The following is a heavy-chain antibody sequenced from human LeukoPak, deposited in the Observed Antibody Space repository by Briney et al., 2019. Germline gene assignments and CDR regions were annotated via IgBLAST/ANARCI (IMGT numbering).Heavy chain of an antibody. J-gene: IGHJ4*02. CDR3: ARGSGSYGVPFDY. CDR1: GFTFSSNY. Sequence: PGGSLRLSCAASGFTFSSNYMSWVRQAPGKGLEGVSVIYSGGSTYYSDAVTGRFTISRDNSKNTLYLQMNSLRAEDTAVYYCARGSGSYGVPFDYWGQGTLVTVSS. D-gene: IGHD1-26*01. V-gene: IGHV3-66*02. CDR2: IYSGGST.